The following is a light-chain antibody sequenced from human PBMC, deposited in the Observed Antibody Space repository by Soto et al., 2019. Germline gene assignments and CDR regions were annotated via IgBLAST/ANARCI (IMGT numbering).Light chain of an antibody. CDR2: GAS. J-gene: IGKJ2*01. CDR1: QSINIY. Sequence: IQMTQSPSSLSASVGASVTVTCRASQSINIYLNWYQQKPGKAPTLLIYGASSLQSGVPSRFTGGGSRTDFTLTISSLQPEDFATDYCQQSYRSPYTFGQVTKLEIK. V-gene: IGKV1-39*01. CDR3: QQSYRSPYT.